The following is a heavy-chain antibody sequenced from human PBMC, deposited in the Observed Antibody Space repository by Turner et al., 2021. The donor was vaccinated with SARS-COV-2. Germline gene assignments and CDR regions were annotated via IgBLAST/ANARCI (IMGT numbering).Heavy chain of an antibody. CDR2: IYYSGST. D-gene: IGHD3-22*01. J-gene: IGHJ5*02. CDR3: ARTMDSSGYYYFWFDP. Sequence: QVQLQESGPGLVNPSETLSLTCTVSGGSISSYYWSWIRQPPGKGLEWIGYIYYSGSTNYNPSLKSRATISVDTSKNQLSLKLSSVTAADTAVYYCARTMDSSGYYYFWFDPWGQGTLVIVSS. V-gene: IGHV4-59*01. CDR1: GGSISSYY.